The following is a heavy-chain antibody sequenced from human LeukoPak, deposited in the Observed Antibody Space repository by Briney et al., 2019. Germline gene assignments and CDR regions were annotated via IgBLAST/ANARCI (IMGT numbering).Heavy chain of an antibody. Sequence: GGSLRLSCAASGFTFSSYWMSWVRQAPGKGLEWVANIKQDGSEKYYVDSVKGRFTVSRDNAKNSLYLQMNSLRAEDTAVYYCAREGMVYATPYYYYYMDVWGKGTTVTVSS. D-gene: IGHD2-8*01. J-gene: IGHJ6*03. CDR2: IKQDGSEK. CDR3: AREGMVYATPYYYYYMDV. CDR1: GFTFSSYW. V-gene: IGHV3-7*01.